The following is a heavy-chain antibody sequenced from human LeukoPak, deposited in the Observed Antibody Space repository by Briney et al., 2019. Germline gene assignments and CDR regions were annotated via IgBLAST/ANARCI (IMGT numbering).Heavy chain of an antibody. D-gene: IGHD3-10*01. J-gene: IGHJ6*03. CDR2: IYTSGST. Sequence: PSETLSLTCTVSGGSISSYYWSWIRQPAGKGLERIGRIYTSGSTNYNPSLKSRVTMSVDTSKNQFSLKLSSVTAADTAVYYCARDLHGSGSYFGYYYFYMDVWGKGTTVTISS. CDR1: GGSISSYY. V-gene: IGHV4-4*07. CDR3: ARDLHGSGSYFGYYYFYMDV.